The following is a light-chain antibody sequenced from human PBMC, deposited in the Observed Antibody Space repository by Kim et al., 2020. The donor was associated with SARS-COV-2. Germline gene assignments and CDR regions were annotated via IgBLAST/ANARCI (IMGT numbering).Light chain of an antibody. Sequence: QSALTQPASVSGSPGQSITISCTGPNSDISDSKFVSWYQHHPGEAPKLLIFDVTQRSSGVSDRFSASKSGNTASLGISDLQPEDEADYYCSSYTRNNIYVFGTGTKVTVL. V-gene: IGLV2-14*03. CDR2: DVT. CDR1: NSDISDSKF. CDR3: SSYTRNNIYV. J-gene: IGLJ1*01.